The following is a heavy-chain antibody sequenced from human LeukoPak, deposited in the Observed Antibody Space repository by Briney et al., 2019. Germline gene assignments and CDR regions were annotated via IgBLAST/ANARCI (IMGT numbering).Heavy chain of an antibody. CDR1: GFTFSSYA. J-gene: IGHJ6*02. Sequence: GGSLRLSCVASGFTFSSYAMNWVRQAPGKGLEWVSSISSSSSYIYYADSVKGRFTISRDNAKNSLYLQMNSLRAEDTAVYYCARDGSITMVRGVIPNYYYCGMDVWGQGTTVTVSS. CDR2: ISSSSSYI. CDR3: ARDGSITMVRGVIPNYYYCGMDV. V-gene: IGHV3-21*01. D-gene: IGHD3-10*01.